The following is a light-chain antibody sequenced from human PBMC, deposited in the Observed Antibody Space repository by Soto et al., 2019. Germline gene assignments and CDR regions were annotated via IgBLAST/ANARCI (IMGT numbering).Light chain of an antibody. CDR1: QSVSNN. Sequence: EIVMTQSPATLSVSPGERATLSCRASQSVSNNLAWYQKKPGQAPRLLIYGASTRATGIPARFSGSGSGTEFTLTIXXLXXXXXXXXXXXXXXXXWTFGQGTRVEIK. V-gene: IGKV3-15*01. CDR3: XXXXXXWT. J-gene: IGKJ1*01. CDR2: GAS.